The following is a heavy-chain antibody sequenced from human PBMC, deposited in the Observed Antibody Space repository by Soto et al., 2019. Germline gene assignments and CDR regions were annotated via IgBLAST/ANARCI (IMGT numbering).Heavy chain of an antibody. J-gene: IGHJ6*02. CDR3: ARDKDRPQLGGNYYYILDV. Sequence: QVQLEQSGAEVKKPGSSVRVSCEASGGTFSTSAISWVRQAPGQGLEWMGGIIPIFRRPDYAQKFQGRVTVTADESTSTAYMELSGLRSDDTAVYYCARDKDRPQLGGNYYYILDVWGQGTTITVSS. V-gene: IGHV1-69*12. CDR2: IIPIFRRP. CDR1: GGTFSTSA. D-gene: IGHD3-3*02.